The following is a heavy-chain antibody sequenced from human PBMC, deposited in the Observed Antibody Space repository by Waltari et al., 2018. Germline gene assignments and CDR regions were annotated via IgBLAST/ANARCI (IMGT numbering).Heavy chain of an antibody. J-gene: IGHJ5*02. Sequence: KLVASGGGLARPGESLTLSCEASEFTIGNYKMNWRRQSPGRGLEWISSIDGNSGDIKYADSVKGRFAISRDDAKRSLYLQMNSLRVEDTAIHICAKDPAPESWGSWFDTWGQGIVVTVSS. D-gene: IGHD3-16*01. CDR3: AKDPAPESWGSWFDT. V-gene: IGHV3-21*01. CDR1: EFTIGNYK. CDR2: IDGNSGDI.